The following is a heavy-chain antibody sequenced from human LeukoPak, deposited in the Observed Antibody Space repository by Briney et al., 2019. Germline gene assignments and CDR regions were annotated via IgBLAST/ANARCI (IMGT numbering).Heavy chain of an antibody. CDR2: IYPGDSDT. CDR3: VRGLSARISKKNTEFFQY. V-gene: IGHV5-51*01. J-gene: IGHJ1*01. CDR1: GYTFSTYW. D-gene: IGHD1/OR15-1a*01. Sequence: GESLMISCQGSGYTFSTYWLAWVRQMPGKGPEWMGIIYPGDSDTRYSPSFEGQVTISADKSINTAFLQWSSLRASDTAMYYCVRGLSARISKKNTEFFQYWGQGTLVTVSS.